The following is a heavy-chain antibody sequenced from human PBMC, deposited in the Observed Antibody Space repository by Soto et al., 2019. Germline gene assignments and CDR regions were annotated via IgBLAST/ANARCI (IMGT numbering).Heavy chain of an antibody. D-gene: IGHD6-6*01. CDR1: GGSISSSNW. Sequence: SETLSLTCAVSGGSISSSNWWSWVRQPPGKGLEWTGEIYHSGSTNYNPSLKSRVTISVDKSKNQFSLKLSSVTAADTAVYYCARDPGDSSSSGIVWFDPWGQGTLVTVSS. J-gene: IGHJ5*02. V-gene: IGHV4-4*02. CDR2: IYHSGST. CDR3: ARDPGDSSSSGIVWFDP.